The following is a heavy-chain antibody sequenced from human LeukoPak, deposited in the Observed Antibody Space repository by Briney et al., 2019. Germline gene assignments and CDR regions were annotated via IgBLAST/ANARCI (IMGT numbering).Heavy chain of an antibody. J-gene: IGHJ4*02. D-gene: IGHD1-26*01. CDR2: IYYSGST. CDR3: ARHVRGSYALDY. V-gene: IGHV4-59*08. Sequence: SETLSLTCTVSGGSISSYYWSWIRQPPGKGLEWIGYIYYSGSTNYNPSLKSRVTISVDTSKNQFSLKLSSVTAADTAVYYCARHVRGSYALDYWGQGTLVTGSS. CDR1: GGSISSYY.